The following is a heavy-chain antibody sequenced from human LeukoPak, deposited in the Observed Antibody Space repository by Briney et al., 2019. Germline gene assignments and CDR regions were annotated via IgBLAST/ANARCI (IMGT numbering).Heavy chain of an antibody. D-gene: IGHD1/OR15-1a*01. Sequence: GSSLRLSCAASGFILSNHWMTWVRQAPGKGPEWVANVNKDGSEKYYVDSVKGRFTISRDTAKSSLYLQMNNLGAEDTVLYYCARNNDMDVWGQGTTVIVSS. J-gene: IGHJ6*02. V-gene: IGHV3-7*01. CDR1: GFILSNHW. CDR3: ARNNDMDV. CDR2: VNKDGSEK.